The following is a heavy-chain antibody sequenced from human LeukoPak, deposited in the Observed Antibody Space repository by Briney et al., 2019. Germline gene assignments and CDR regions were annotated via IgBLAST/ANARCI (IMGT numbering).Heavy chain of an antibody. CDR3: ARGSFFPFY. D-gene: IGHD3-3*01. J-gene: IGHJ4*02. CDR2: MNPNSGDT. Sequence: ASVKVSCKASGYPFTGYYIHWVRQAPGQGLEWMGWMNPNSGDTGYAQKFQGRVTMTRNTSISTAYMELSSLRSEDTAVYYCARGSFFPFYWGQGTLVTVSS. CDR1: GYPFTGYY. V-gene: IGHV1-8*02.